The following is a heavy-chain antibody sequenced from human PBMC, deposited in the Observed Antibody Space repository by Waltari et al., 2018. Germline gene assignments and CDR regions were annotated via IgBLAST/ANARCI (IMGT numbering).Heavy chain of an antibody. D-gene: IGHD3-3*01. CDR2: IRHPGNT. J-gene: IGHJ5*02. Sequence: QVQLQQWGAGLLKPSETLSLTCSVSGASFTSYSWGWVRHVPGEGLEWIGQIRHPGNTNYNPSLQSRVAISIDTSRKQFSLKVFSVTAADTGLYFCTRGGNYDFWSHTPFVDPWGQGTQVSVSS. CDR3: TRGGNYDFWSHTPFVDP. V-gene: IGHV4-34*01. CDR1: GASFTSYS.